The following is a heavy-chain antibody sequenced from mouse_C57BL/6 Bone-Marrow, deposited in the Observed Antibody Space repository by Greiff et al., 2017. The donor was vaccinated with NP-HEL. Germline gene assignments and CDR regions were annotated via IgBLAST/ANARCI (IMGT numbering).Heavy chain of an antibody. J-gene: IGHJ4*01. V-gene: IGHV5-17*01. CDR2: ISSGSSTI. CDR1: GFTFSYYG. CDR3: ARSWLRYYYAMDY. Sequence: EVKLVESGGGLVKPGGSLKLSCAASGFTFSYYGMHWVRQAPEKGLEWVAYISSGSSTIYYADTVKGRFTISRDNAKNTLFLQMTSLRSEDTAMYYCARSWLRYYYAMDYWGQGTSVTVSS. D-gene: IGHD2-2*01.